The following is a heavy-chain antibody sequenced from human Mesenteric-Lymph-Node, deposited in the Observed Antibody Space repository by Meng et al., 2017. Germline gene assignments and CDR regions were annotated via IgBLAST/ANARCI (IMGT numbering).Heavy chain of an antibody. CDR2: IYYSGST. CDR3: ARVDSSGYFLDY. V-gene: IGHV4-31*03. J-gene: IGHJ4*01. CDR1: GGSISSGGHS. Sequence: QVQLQESGPGLVKPSQTLSLTCTVSGGSISSGGHSWSWIRQHPGKGLEWIAYIYYSGSTYYNPSLKSRVILSVDTSKNQFSLKLSSVTAADTAVYYCARVDSSGYFLDYWGQGTLVTVSS. D-gene: IGHD3-22*01.